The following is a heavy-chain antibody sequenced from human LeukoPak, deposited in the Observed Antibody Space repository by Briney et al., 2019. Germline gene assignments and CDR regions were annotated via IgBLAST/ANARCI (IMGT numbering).Heavy chain of an antibody. CDR3: VRGGPSTWS. D-gene: IGHD2-15*01. CDR2: TRNKANSYTT. V-gene: IGHV3-72*01. CDR1: GFTFSDHY. J-gene: IGHJ5*02. Sequence: PGGSLRLSCAASGFTFSDHYIDWVRQAPGKGLEWVGRTRNKANSYTTEYAASVKGRFTISRDGSKNSLYLQMNNLRAEDTAVYYCVRGGPSTWSWGQGTLVTVSS.